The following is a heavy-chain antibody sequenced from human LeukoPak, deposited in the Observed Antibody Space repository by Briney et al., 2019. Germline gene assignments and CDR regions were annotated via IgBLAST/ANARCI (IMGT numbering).Heavy chain of an antibody. Sequence: PSETLSLTCTVSSASISSSPYYWGWIRQSPGKGLEWIGSISYSGTTYYNPSLKSRVTISVDTSKNHFSLKLSSVTAADTAVYYCARDRDGYNYFDPWGQGTLVTVSS. V-gene: IGHV4-39*02. J-gene: IGHJ5*02. D-gene: IGHD5-24*01. CDR1: SASISSSPYY. CDR2: ISYSGTT. CDR3: ARDRDGYNYFDP.